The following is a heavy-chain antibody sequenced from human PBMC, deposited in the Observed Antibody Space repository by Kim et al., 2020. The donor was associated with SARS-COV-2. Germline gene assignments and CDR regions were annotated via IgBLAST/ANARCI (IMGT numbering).Heavy chain of an antibody. J-gene: IGHJ4*02. V-gene: IGHV3-23*01. CDR3: AKKLRYSSGWYYFEY. D-gene: IGHD6-19*01. CDR2: IGGSGGVT. Sequence: GGSLRLSCGASGFTISSYAMSWVRQAPGKGLEWVAAIGGSGGVTYYADSVKGRFTISRDLSKNTLYLQMNSLRAEDTAVYHCAKKLRYSSGWYYFEYWGQGTLVTVSS. CDR1: GFTISSYA.